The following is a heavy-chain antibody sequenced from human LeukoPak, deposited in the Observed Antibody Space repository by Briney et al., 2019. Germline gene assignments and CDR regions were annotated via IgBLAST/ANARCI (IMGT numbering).Heavy chain of an antibody. Sequence: GGSLRLSCAASGFTFSSYWMHWVRQAPGKGLVWVSRINSDGGSTSYADSVKVRFTISRDNAKNTLYLQMNSLRAEDTAVYYCAKGLGQHLNWFDPWGQGTLVTVTS. D-gene: IGHD3-16*01. CDR1: GFTFSSYW. J-gene: IGHJ5*02. CDR3: AKGLGQHLNWFDP. V-gene: IGHV3-74*01. CDR2: INSDGGST.